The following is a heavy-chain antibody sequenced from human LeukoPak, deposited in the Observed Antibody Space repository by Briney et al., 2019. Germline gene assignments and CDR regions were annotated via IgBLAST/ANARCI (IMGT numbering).Heavy chain of an antibody. D-gene: IGHD2-21*02. CDR3: ARDGVFRFEVGDVYYYYMDV. CDR1: GYTFTKSY. Sequence: ASVTVSCKASGYTFTKSYIHWVRQAPGQGLEWMGWINPNSGDTKYAQKFQGRVTMTRETSNNTVYMDLTRLIFDDTAMYYCARDGVFRFEVGDVYYYYMDVWGKGTTVIISS. V-gene: IGHV1-2*02. CDR2: INPNSGDT. J-gene: IGHJ6*03.